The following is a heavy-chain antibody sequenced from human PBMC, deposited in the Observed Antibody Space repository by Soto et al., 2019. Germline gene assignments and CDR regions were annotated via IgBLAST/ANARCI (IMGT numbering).Heavy chain of an antibody. V-gene: IGHV3-23*01. D-gene: IGHD4-17*01. CDR2: ISGSGGST. Sequence: GGSLRLSCAASGFTFSSYAMSWVRQAPGKGLEWVSAISGSGGSTYYADSVKGRFTISRDNSKNTLYLQMNSLRAEDTVVYYCAKTGAPDYGDYGYFDYWGQGTLVTVSS. J-gene: IGHJ4*02. CDR3: AKTGAPDYGDYGYFDY. CDR1: GFTFSSYA.